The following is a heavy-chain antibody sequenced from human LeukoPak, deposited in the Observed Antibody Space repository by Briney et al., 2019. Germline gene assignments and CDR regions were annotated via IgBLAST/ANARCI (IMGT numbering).Heavy chain of an antibody. Sequence: GGSLRLSCAASGFTFSNYAMSWVRQAPGKGLEWVSTFSFNGVTTYYADSAKGRFTISRDNSKNTLYLQMNSLRAEDTAVYYCAKFPIVVVVAAIYYFDYWGQGTLVTVSS. D-gene: IGHD2-15*01. CDR3: AKFPIVVVVAAIYYFDY. J-gene: IGHJ4*02. V-gene: IGHV3-23*01. CDR2: FSFNGVTT. CDR1: GFTFSNYA.